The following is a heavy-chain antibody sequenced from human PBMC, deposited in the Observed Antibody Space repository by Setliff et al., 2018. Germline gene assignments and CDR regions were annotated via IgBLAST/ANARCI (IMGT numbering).Heavy chain of an antibody. J-gene: IGHJ4*02. CDR3: ARDVGGEGYFDS. Sequence: SETLSLTCTVSGGSISYNYWSWIRQPAGKGLQWIGRINTSGSTKYNPSLKSRVTMSVDTSKNQLSLKLSAVTAADTAVYYCARDVGGEGYFDSWGQGTLVTVSS. V-gene: IGHV4-4*07. D-gene: IGHD3-10*01. CDR2: INTSGST. CDR1: GGSISYNY.